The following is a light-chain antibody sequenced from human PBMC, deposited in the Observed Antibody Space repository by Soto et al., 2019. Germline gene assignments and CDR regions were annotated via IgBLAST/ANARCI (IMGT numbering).Light chain of an antibody. Sequence: QSALTQPASLSGSPGQSITISCTGTSSDIGAYDYVSWFQQHPGKAPKLMISEVNNRPSGVSNRFSGSKSGNTAYLTISGLQVEDEAEYFCFSFTSNSTHDIASGTKVTV. CDR2: EVN. V-gene: IGLV2-14*01. CDR1: SSDIGAYDY. J-gene: IGLJ1*01. CDR3: FSFTSNSTHD.